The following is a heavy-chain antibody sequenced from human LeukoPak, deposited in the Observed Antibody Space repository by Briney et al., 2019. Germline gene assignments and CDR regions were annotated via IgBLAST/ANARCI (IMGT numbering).Heavy chain of an antibody. Sequence: GGSLRLSCAASGFTFDDYGMRWVRQAPGKGLEWGSGINWNGGSTGYADSVKGRFTISRDNAKNSLYLQMNSLRAEDTALYHCARARMRSGSYYRLDYYYGMDVWGQGTTVTVSS. V-gene: IGHV3-20*01. CDR1: GFTFDDYG. CDR3: ARARMRSGSYYRLDYYYGMDV. D-gene: IGHD3-10*01. CDR2: INWNGGST. J-gene: IGHJ6*02.